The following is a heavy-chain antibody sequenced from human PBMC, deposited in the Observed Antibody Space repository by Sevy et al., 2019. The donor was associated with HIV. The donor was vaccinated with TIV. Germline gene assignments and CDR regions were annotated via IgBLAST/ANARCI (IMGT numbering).Heavy chain of an antibody. Sequence: GESLKISCAASGFTFSSYAMHWVRQAPGKGLEWVAVISYDGSNKYYADSVKGRFTISRDNSKNTLYLQMNSLRAEDTAVYYCARDPCSGGSCFPGAFDIWGQGTMVTVSS. V-gene: IGHV3-30-3*01. CDR3: ARDPCSGGSCFPGAFDI. D-gene: IGHD2-15*01. CDR1: GFTFSSYA. J-gene: IGHJ3*02. CDR2: ISYDGSNK.